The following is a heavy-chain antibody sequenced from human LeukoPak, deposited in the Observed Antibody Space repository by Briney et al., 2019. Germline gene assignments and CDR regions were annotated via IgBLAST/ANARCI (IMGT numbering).Heavy chain of an antibody. V-gene: IGHV6-1*01. Sequence: SQTLSLTCAISGDSVSSNSAAWNWIRQSPARGLEWLGRTYYRSKWCNDYAVSVKSRITINPNTSKNQFSLQMNSVTPEDTAVYYCAREDPFQYGSGWYDYRGQGTLVTVSS. D-gene: IGHD6-19*01. CDR2: TYYRSKWCN. CDR3: AREDPFQYGSGWYDY. J-gene: IGHJ4*02. CDR1: GDSVSSNSAA.